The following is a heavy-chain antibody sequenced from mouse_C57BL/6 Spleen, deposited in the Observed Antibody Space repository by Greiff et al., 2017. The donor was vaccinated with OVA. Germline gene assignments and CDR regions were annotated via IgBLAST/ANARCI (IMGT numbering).Heavy chain of an antibody. V-gene: IGHV5-9-1*02. J-gene: IGHJ4*01. CDR2: ISSGGDYI. CDR3: TRDLLVGDSYYYAMDY. D-gene: IGHD2-13*01. Sequence: EVKLVESGEGLVKPGGSLKLSCAASGFTFSSYAMSWVRQPPEKRLAWVAYISSGGDYIYYADTVKGPFTISRDNARNTLYLQMRRLKAEDTAMYYCTRDLLVGDSYYYAMDYWGQGTSVTVAS. CDR1: GFTFSSYA.